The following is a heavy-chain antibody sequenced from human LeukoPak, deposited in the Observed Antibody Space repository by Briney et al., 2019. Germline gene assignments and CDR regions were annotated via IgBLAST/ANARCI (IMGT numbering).Heavy chain of an antibody. CDR2: IYTSGST. CDR3: ARLRGHLGAINDY. Sequence: PSETLSLTCTGSGGSISSYYWSWIRQPAGKGLEWIGRIYTSGSTNYNPSLKSRVTISVDTSKNQFSLKLSSVTAADTAVYYCARLRGHLGAINDYWGRGTLVTVSS. D-gene: IGHD4/OR15-4a*01. V-gene: IGHV4-4*07. CDR1: GGSISSYY. J-gene: IGHJ4*02.